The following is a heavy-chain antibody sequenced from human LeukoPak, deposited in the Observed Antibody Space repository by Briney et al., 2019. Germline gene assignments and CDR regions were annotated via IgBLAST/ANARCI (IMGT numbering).Heavy chain of an antibody. CDR1: GFTFIAYS. CDR2: ISSSSAYI. V-gene: IGHV3-21*01. Sequence: GGSLRLSCAASGFTFIAYSMNWVRQAPGKGLEWVSSISSSSAYIYYADSVEGRFTVSRDNAKSSLYLQMNSLRAEDTAVYYCARENFYDSSGYDAFDIWGQGTMVTVSS. J-gene: IGHJ3*02. D-gene: IGHD3-22*01. CDR3: ARENFYDSSGYDAFDI.